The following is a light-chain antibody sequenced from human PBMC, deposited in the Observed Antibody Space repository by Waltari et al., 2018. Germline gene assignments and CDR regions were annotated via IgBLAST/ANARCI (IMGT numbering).Light chain of an antibody. V-gene: IGKV1D-12*01. J-gene: IGKJ4*01. CDR1: QGISRR. CDR2: AAS. CDR3: QQANSFPVT. Sequence: DIQMTQSPSSVYASVGDRVTITCRASQGISRRLAWYQQKPGKAPNLLIYAASSLQSGVPSRFSGSGSGTDFTLTISNLQPEDFATYYCQQANSFPVTFGGGTKVEFK.